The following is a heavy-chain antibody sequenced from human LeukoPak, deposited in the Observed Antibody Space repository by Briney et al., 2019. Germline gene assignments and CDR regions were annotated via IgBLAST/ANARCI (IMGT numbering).Heavy chain of an antibody. D-gene: IGHD3-22*01. CDR3: ARGRPPSYITMILVVTKYYFDY. Sequence: PSETLSLTCAVYGGSFSGYYWSWIRQPPGKGLEWIGEINHSGSTNYNPSLKSRVTISVDTSKNQFSLKLSSVTAADTAVYYCARGRPPSYITMILVVTKYYFDYWGQGTLVTVSS. J-gene: IGHJ4*02. V-gene: IGHV4-34*01. CDR1: GGSFSGYY. CDR2: INHSGST.